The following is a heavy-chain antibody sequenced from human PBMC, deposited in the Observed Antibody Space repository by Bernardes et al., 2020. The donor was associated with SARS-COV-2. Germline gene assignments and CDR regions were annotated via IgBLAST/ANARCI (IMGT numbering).Heavy chain of an antibody. J-gene: IGHJ6*02. V-gene: IGHV3-7*01. Sequence: GGSLSLSCAASGFTFSSYWMSWVRQAPGKGLEWVANIKQDGSEKYYVDSVKGRFTISRDNAKNSLYLQMNSLRAEDTAVYYCARDMLAVAGNSYYYGMDVWGQGTTVTVSS. CDR3: ARDMLAVAGNSYYYGMDV. CDR2: IKQDGSEK. D-gene: IGHD6-19*01. CDR1: GFTFSSYW.